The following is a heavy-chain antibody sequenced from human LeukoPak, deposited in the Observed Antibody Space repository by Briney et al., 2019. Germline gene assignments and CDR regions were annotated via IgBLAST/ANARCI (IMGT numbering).Heavy chain of an antibody. J-gene: IGHJ4*02. CDR1: GYTLTELS. Sequence: ASVKVSCKVSGYTLTELSMHWVRQAPGKGLEWMGGFDFEDGETTYAQKFQGRVTMTEDTPTDTAYMDLRSLRSEDTDVYYCATELPRGLLSHWGQGTLVTVSS. CDR3: ATELPRGLLSH. CDR2: FDFEDGET. D-gene: IGHD1-26*01. V-gene: IGHV1-24*01.